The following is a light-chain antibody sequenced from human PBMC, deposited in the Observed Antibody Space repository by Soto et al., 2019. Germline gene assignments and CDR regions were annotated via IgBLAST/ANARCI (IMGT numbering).Light chain of an antibody. CDR2: AAS. J-gene: IGKJ5*01. V-gene: IGKV1-39*01. CDR3: QQSYDHPVT. CDR1: QSISTY. Sequence: DIQMTQSPSSLSASVGDRVSITCRASQSISTYLNWFQQKPGEAPNLLIYAASTLQSGVPSRFSGSGSGTDFTLTISSLQPEDFANYYCQQSYDHPVTFGQGTRLEIK.